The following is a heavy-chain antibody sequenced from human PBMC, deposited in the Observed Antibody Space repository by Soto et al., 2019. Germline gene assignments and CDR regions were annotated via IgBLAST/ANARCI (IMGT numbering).Heavy chain of an antibody. D-gene: IGHD2-15*01. CDR3: PTVAKVPSESLVAANDY. V-gene: IGHV3-15*01. J-gene: IGHJ4*02. Sequence: GGSLRLSCAASGFTFSNAWMSWVRQAPGKGLEWVGRIKSKTDDGTTDYAAPVKGRFTISRDDSKNTLYLQMNSLKTEDTAVYYCPTVAKVPSESLVAANDYWGQGTLVTVSS. CDR2: IKSKTDDGTT. CDR1: GFTFSNAW.